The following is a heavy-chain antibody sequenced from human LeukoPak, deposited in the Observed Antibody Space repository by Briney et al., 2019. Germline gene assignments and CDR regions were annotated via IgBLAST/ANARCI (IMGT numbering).Heavy chain of an antibody. Sequence: GGSLRLSCAASGFTFSSYAMHWVRQAPGKGLEWVAVISYDGSNKYYADSVKGRFTISRDNSKNTLYLQMNSLRAEDTAVYYCAKEFEGPIIAVAGTEDYFDYWGQGTLVTVSS. CDR1: GFTFSSYA. J-gene: IGHJ4*02. CDR2: ISYDGSNK. CDR3: AKEFEGPIIAVAGTEDYFDY. D-gene: IGHD6-19*01. V-gene: IGHV3-30*04.